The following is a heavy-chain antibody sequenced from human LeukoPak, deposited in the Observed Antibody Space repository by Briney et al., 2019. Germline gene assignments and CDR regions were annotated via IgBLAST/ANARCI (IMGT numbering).Heavy chain of an antibody. J-gene: IGHJ4*02. Sequence: GGSLRLSCAASGFTFSSYWMHWVRQAPGKGLVGVSRINSDGSSTSYADSVKGRFTISRDNAKNTLYLQMNSLRAEDTAVYYCARGELPKPSSYFDYWGQGTLVTVSS. V-gene: IGHV3-74*01. CDR2: INSDGSST. CDR3: ARGELPKPSSYFDY. D-gene: IGHD1-26*01. CDR1: GFTFSSYW.